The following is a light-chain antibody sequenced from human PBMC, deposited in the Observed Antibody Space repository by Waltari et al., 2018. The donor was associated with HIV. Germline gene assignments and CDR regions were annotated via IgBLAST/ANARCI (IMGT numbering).Light chain of an antibody. CDR1: QAVGSY. CDR2: SVS. Sequence: IQLTQSPSFLSASVGERLTITCRATQAVGSYLACYQQKPGKAPNLLIYSVSILQTGVPSRFSGSGSGTEFTLTITGLQPEDFATYYCQQLKTYPLSFGGGTKVEIK. CDR3: QQLKTYPLS. J-gene: IGKJ4*01. V-gene: IGKV1-9*01.